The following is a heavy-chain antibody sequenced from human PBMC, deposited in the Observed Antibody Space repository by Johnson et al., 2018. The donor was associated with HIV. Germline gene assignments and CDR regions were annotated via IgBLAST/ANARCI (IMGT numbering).Heavy chain of an antibody. J-gene: IGHJ3*01. CDR1: GFTFNSYA. CDR3: ARSMRGAFDV. V-gene: IGHV3-30*02. Sequence: QVQLVESGGDLVKPGGSLRLSCAASGFTFNSYAMHWVRQAPGKGLEWVAFIRFDGSNKYYADSVEGRFTISRDNSKNTLYLQMNSLRAEDTAVYYCARSMRGAFDVWGQGTMVTVSS. CDR2: IRFDGSNK. D-gene: IGHD3-10*01.